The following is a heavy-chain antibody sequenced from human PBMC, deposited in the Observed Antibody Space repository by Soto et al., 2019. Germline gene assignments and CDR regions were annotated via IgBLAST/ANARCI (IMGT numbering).Heavy chain of an antibody. V-gene: IGHV3-7*01. CDR2: IKPDGSEQ. J-gene: IGHJ6*02. D-gene: IGHD1-1*01. CDR3: ARGTWNYYYAFDV. Sequence: EVQLVESGGGLVQPGGSLRLSCAASEFTFDKYYMTWVRQAPGKGPEWVANIKPDGSEQYYVDSVKGRFTISRDNANNSLYLQMNRLRAEDTAVYFCARGTWNYYYAFDVWGQGTTVTVSS. CDR1: EFTFDKYY.